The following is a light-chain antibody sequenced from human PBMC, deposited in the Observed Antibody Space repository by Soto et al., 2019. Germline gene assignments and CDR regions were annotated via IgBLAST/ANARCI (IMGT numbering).Light chain of an antibody. CDR2: DVS. V-gene: IGLV2-14*01. CDR3: SSYTSSSTQ. J-gene: IGLJ2*01. Sequence: QSVLTQPASVSGSPGQSITISCTGTSSDVGGYNYVSWYQQHPGKAPKLMIYDVSNRPSGVSNRFSGSKSGNTASLTISGLQAEDEDDYYCSSYTSSSTQFGGGTKLTVL. CDR1: SSDVGGYNY.